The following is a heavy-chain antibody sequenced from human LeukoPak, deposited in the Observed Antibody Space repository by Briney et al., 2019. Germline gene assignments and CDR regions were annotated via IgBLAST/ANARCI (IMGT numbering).Heavy chain of an antibody. D-gene: IGHD3-10*01. V-gene: IGHV3-23*01. CDR1: GLTFSSYA. CDR2: IDDNGGGT. CDR3: AKHGSGTYYTA. Sequence: GGSLRLSCAASGLTFSSYAMSWVRQAPGKGLEWVSGIDDNGGGTFYADSVKGRFTISRDNSKNTLYLQMNSLRAEDTAVYYCAKHGSGTYYTAWGQGTLVTVSS. J-gene: IGHJ4*02.